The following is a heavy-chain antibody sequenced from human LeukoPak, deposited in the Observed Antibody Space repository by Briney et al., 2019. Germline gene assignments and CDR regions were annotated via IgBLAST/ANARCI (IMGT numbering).Heavy chain of an antibody. V-gene: IGHV3-23*01. Sequence: GGSLRLSCAASAFTFSSYAMGWVRQAPGKGLEWVSSISGSGGSTYYADSVKGRFTISRDNSKNTLYLQMNSLRAEDTAVYYCAKAMALGAFDIWGQGTMVTVSS. CDR3: AKAMALGAFDI. J-gene: IGHJ3*02. CDR1: AFTFSSYA. CDR2: ISGSGGST. D-gene: IGHD5-24*01.